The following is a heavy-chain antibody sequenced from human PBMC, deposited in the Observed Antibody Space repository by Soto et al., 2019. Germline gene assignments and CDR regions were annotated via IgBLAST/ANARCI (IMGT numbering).Heavy chain of an antibody. J-gene: IGHJ4*02. CDR1: GGSISSYY. V-gene: IGHV4-59*08. Sequence: SETLSLTCTVSGGSISSYYWSWIRQPPGKGLEWIGYIYYSGSTNYNPSLKSRVTISVDTSKNQFSLKLSSVTAADTAVYYCARLMGPIHPIDYWGQGTLVTVSS. CDR2: IYYSGST. CDR3: ARLMGPIHPIDY. D-gene: IGHD2-8*01.